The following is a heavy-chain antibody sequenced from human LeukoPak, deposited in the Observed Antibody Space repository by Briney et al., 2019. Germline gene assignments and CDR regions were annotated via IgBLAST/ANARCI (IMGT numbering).Heavy chain of an antibody. CDR3: ARDQLGAVLYFDY. V-gene: IGHV3-23*01. CDR1: GFTFSTYC. J-gene: IGHJ4*02. D-gene: IGHD1-1*01. CDR2: ITGSGGST. Sequence: GGSLRLSCAASGFTFSTYCMTWLRQAPGKGLEWVSAITGSGGSTYYADSVKGRFTISRDNSKNTLYLQINSLRVEDTAVYYCARDQLGAVLYFDYWGQGALVTVSS.